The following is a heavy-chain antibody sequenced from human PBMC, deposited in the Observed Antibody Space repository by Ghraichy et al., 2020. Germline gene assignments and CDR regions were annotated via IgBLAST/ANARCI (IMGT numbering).Heavy chain of an antibody. Sequence: ASVKVSCKASGYTFTSYGISWVRQAPGQGLECMGWISAYNGNTNYAQKLQGRVTMTTDTSTSTAYMELRSLRSDDTAVYYCARDSPNEEIVGATRDYWGQGTLVTVSS. CDR1: GYTFTSYG. V-gene: IGHV1-18*04. D-gene: IGHD1-26*01. CDR2: ISAYNGNT. CDR3: ARDSPNEEIVGATRDY. J-gene: IGHJ4*02.